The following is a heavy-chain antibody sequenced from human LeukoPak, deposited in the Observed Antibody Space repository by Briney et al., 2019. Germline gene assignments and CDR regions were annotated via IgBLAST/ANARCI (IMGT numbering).Heavy chain of an antibody. J-gene: IGHJ4*02. V-gene: IGHV3-21*01. CDR2: ISSSSSYI. Sequence: GGSLRLSCAASGFTFSSYSMNWVRQAPGKGLEWVSSISSSSSYIYYADSVKGRFTISRDNSKNTLYLQMNSLRAADTAVYYCARDKNTMGIDYWGQGSLVTVSS. CDR3: ARDKNTMGIDY. D-gene: IGHD3-10*01. CDR1: GFTFSSYS.